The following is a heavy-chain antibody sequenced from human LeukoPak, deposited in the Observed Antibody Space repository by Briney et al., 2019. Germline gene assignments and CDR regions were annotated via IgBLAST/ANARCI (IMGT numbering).Heavy chain of an antibody. D-gene: IGHD3-10*02. CDR3: AKATMLSAWSLDY. CDR1: GFAFSSYG. J-gene: IGHJ4*02. V-gene: IGHV3-30*02. CDR2: IRYDGSTK. Sequence: GRSLRLSCAASGFAFSSYGTHWVRQAPGKGLEWVAFIRYDGSTKYYADSVKGRFTISRDNSKNTLYLQMNSLRAEDTAVYYCAKATMLSAWSLDYWGQGTLVTVSS.